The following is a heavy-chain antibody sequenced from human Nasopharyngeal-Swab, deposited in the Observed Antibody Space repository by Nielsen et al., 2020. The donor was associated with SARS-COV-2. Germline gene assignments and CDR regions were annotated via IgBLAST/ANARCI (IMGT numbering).Heavy chain of an antibody. CDR2: ISSAGTTI. Sequence: WIRQPPGKGLEWVSHISSAGTTIYYADSVKGRFTISRDNAENSLYLQMSSLRADDTGIYYCARGLWYGPNWFDPWGRGTLVTVSP. J-gene: IGHJ5*02. D-gene: IGHD3-10*01. CDR3: ARGLWYGPNWFDP. V-gene: IGHV3-11*01.